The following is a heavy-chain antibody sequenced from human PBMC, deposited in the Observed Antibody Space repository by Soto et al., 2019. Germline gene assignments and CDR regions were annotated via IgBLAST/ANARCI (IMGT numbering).Heavy chain of an antibody. D-gene: IGHD2-15*01. CDR3: AISHGGSDNFYFDY. CDR1: GGSINSYY. V-gene: IGHV4-59*01. Sequence: SETLSLTCTVSGGSINSYYWSWIRQPPGKGLEWIGYISYIGSTNYNPSLKNRVTISVDTSKNQFSLKLSSVTAADTAVYYCAISHGGSDNFYFDYWGQGTLVTVS. J-gene: IGHJ4*02. CDR2: ISYIGST.